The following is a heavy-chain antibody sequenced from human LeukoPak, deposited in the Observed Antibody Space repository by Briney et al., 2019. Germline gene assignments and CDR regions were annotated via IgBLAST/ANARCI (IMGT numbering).Heavy chain of an antibody. CDR3: ARGRRYYYYSSAYYFDY. J-gene: IGHJ4*02. CDR1: GFTFSSYE. CDR2: ISSRGSTI. V-gene: IGHV3-48*03. Sequence: PGGSLRLSCAASGFTFSSYEMNWVRQAPGKWLEWVSHISSRGSTIYYADSVKGRFTISRDNAKNSLYLQMNSLRAEDTAVYYCARGRRYYYYSSAYYFDYWGQGTLVTVSS. D-gene: IGHD3-22*01.